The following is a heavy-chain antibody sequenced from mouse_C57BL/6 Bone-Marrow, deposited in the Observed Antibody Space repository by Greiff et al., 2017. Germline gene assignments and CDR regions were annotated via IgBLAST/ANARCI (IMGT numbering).Heavy chain of an antibody. Sequence: VQLQQSGPELVKPGASVKISCKASGYTFTDYYMNWVKQSHGKSLEWIGDITPNNGGTSYNQKFKGKATFTVDKSSSTAYMELRSLTSEDSAVYYCARGDYYGRGAMDYWGQGTSVTVSS. D-gene: IGHD1-1*01. CDR3: ARGDYYGRGAMDY. CDR2: ITPNNGGT. CDR1: GYTFTDYY. V-gene: IGHV1-26*01. J-gene: IGHJ4*01.